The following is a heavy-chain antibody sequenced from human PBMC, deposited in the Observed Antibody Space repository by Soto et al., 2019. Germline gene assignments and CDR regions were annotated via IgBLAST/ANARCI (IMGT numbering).Heavy chain of an antibody. CDR1: GYTFTGYY. D-gene: IGHD2-2*01. CDR3: ARERYQVISDGMDV. J-gene: IGHJ6*02. CDR2: INPQTGGT. Sequence: QVKLVQPGAEVKTPGASVRVSCKASGYTFTGYYIHWVREAPGQGLEWMGWINPQTGGTSYAQKFQGRVTLSRDTSINTAYLELSRLRFDDAAVYFCARERYQVISDGMDVWGQGTTVTVSS. V-gene: IGHV1-2*02.